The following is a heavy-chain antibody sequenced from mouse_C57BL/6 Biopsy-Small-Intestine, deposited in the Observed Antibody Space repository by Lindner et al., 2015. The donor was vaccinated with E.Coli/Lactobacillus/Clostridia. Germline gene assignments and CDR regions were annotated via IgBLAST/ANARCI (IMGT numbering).Heavy chain of an antibody. V-gene: IGHV14-2*01. D-gene: IGHD3-3*01. J-gene: IGHJ4*01. CDR2: IIPILGTD. Sequence: LEWMGRIIPILGTDKLCNKNSEGRVTITADKSTSTAYMELSRLRSEDTAVYYCAEGTNVGLLFDYWGQGTLVTVSS. CDR3: AEGTNVGLLFDY.